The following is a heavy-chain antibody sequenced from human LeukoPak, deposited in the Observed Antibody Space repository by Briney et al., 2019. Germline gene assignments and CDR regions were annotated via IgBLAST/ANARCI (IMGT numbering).Heavy chain of an antibody. D-gene: IGHD1-26*01. CDR2: ISTYNGNT. CDR3: ARVRWELLNAFDI. V-gene: IGHV1-18*01. J-gene: IGHJ3*02. CDR1: GYTFTSYG. Sequence: ASVKVSCKASGYTFTSYGISWVRQAPGQGLEWMGWISTYNGNTNYAQKLLGRVTMTTDTSTSTAYMELRSLRSDDTAVYYCARVRWELLNAFDIWGQGTMVTVSS.